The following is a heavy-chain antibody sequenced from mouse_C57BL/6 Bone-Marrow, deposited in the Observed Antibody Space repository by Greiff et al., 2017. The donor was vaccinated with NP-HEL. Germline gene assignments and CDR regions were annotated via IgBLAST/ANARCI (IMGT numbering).Heavy chain of an antibody. CDR1: GYAFSSSW. CDR3: ARYYSNYPYYFDY. J-gene: IGHJ2*01. D-gene: IGHD2-5*01. CDR2: IYPGDGDT. Sequence: QVQLQQSGPELVKPGASVKISCKASGYAFSSSWMNWVKQRPGKGLEWIGRIYPGDGDTNYNGKFKGKATLTADKSSSTAYMQLSSLTSEDSAVYFCARYYSNYPYYFDYWGQGTTLTVSS. V-gene: IGHV1-82*01.